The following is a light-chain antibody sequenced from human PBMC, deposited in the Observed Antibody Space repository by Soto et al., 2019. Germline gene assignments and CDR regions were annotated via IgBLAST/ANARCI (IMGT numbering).Light chain of an antibody. J-gene: IGKJ5*01. CDR3: QQYSKWPIT. V-gene: IGKV3-15*01. CDR2: GIS. Sequence: EIVMTQSPAILSVSAGESATLSCRASQSVNSNYLAWYQQQPGQPPRLLIYGISTRATGIPARFSGSGSGTEFSLTISGLQSEDFAVYYCQQYSKWPITFGQGTRLEIK. CDR1: QSVNSN.